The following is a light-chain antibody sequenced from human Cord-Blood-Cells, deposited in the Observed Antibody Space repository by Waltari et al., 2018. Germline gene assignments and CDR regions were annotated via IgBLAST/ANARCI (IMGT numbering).Light chain of an antibody. Sequence: DIQMTQSPSSLSASVGDRVPITCRASQGISNYLAWYQQKPGKVPKLLIYAASTLQSGVPSRFSGRGSGTDFTLTISSLQPEDVATYYCQKYNSAPTFGQGTKVEIK. CDR1: QGISNY. J-gene: IGKJ1*01. CDR3: QKYNSAPT. CDR2: AAS. V-gene: IGKV1-27*01.